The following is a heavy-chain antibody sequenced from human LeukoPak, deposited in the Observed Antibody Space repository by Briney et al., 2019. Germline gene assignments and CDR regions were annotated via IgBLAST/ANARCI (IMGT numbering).Heavy chain of an antibody. Sequence: GGSLRLSCAASGFTFSSYSMNWVRQAPGKGLEWVSSISSSSYIYYADSVKGRFTISRDNAKNSLYLQMNSLRAEDTAVYYCASCSSTSCYGGFDPWGQGTLVTVSS. CDR2: ISSSSYI. D-gene: IGHD2-2*01. CDR3: ASCSSTSCYGGFDP. V-gene: IGHV3-21*01. CDR1: GFTFSSYS. J-gene: IGHJ5*02.